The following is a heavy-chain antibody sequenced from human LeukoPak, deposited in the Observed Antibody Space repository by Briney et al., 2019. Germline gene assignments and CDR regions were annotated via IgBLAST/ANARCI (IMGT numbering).Heavy chain of an antibody. V-gene: IGHV4-59*01. CDR2: IYYSGST. J-gene: IGHJ5*02. D-gene: IGHD6-6*01. CDR3: ARGLAARPDYNWFDP. Sequence: SETLSLTCTVSGGSISSYYWSWIRQPPGKGLEWIGYIYYSGSTNYNPSLKSRVTISVDTSKNQFSLKLSSVTAADTAVYYCARGLAARPDYNWFDPWGQGTLVTVSS. CDR1: GGSISSYY.